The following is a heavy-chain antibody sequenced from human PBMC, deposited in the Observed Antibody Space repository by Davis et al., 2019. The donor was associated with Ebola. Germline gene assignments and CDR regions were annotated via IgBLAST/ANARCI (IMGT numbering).Heavy chain of an antibody. V-gene: IGHV1-69*13. CDR2: IIPIFGTA. CDR3: ARQTFLPAAILFDP. J-gene: IGHJ5*02. D-gene: IGHD2-2*01. CDR1: GGTFSSYA. Sequence: SVQVSCKASGGTFSSYAISWVRQAPGQGLEWMGGIIPIFGTANSAQKFQGRVTITADESTSTAYMELSSLRSEDTAVYYCARQTFLPAAILFDPWGQGTLVTVSS.